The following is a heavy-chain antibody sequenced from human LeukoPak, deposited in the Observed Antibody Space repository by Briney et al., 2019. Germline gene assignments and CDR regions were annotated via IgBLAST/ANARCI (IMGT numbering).Heavy chain of an antibody. V-gene: IGHV3-30-3*01. D-gene: IGHD2-2*01. CDR3: ARERGYIVVVPAATYGMGV. Sequence: GGSLRLSCAASGFTFSSYAMHWVRQAPGKGLEWVAVISYDGSNKYYADSVKGRFTISRDNSKNTLYLQMNSLRAEDTAVYYCARERGYIVVVPAATYGMGVWGQGTTVTVSS. CDR2: ISYDGSNK. J-gene: IGHJ6*02. CDR1: GFTFSSYA.